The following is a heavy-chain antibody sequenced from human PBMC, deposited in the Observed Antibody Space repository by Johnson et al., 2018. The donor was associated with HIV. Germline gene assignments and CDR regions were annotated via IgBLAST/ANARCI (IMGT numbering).Heavy chain of an antibody. CDR3: GFDI. CDR1: GFTFSSYA. CDR2: ISYDGSNK. V-gene: IGHV3-30-3*01. Sequence: QVQLVESGGGVVQPGGSLRLSCAASGFTFSSYAMHWVRQAPGKGLEWVAVISYDGSNKYYADSVKGRFTISRDNAKNTLYLQMNSLRAEDTAVYYCGFDIWGQGTMVTVSS. J-gene: IGHJ3*02.